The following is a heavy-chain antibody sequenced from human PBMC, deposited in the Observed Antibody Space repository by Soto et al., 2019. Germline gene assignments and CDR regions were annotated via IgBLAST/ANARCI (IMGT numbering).Heavy chain of an antibody. CDR2: IYTSGST. CDR3: AREGLHYDILTGYP. CDR1: GGSISSYY. D-gene: IGHD3-9*01. J-gene: IGHJ5*02. V-gene: IGHV4-4*07. Sequence: PSETLSLTCTVSGGSISSYYWSWIRQPAGKGLEWIGRIYTSGSTNYNPSLKSRVTMSVDTSKNQFSLKLSSVTAADTAVYYCAREGLHYDILTGYPWGHGTLVTVSS.